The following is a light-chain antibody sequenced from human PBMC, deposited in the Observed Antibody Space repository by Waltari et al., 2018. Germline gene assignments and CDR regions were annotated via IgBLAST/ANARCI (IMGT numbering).Light chain of an antibody. CDR1: QDISNY. CDR3: QQYANLPHT. Sequence: DIQMTPSPSSLSASVGDRVNITCQASQDISNYLYWYQQKPGKAPNLLIYDASNLESGVPSRFSGSGSETDFTFTITSLQPEDIATYHCQQYANLPHTFGQGTRLEIK. CDR2: DAS. J-gene: IGKJ5*01. V-gene: IGKV1-33*01.